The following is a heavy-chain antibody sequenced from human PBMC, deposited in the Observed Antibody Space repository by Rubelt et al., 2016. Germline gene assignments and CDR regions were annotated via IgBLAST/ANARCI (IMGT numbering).Heavy chain of an antibody. Sequence: EVQLVESGGGLVQPGRSLRLSCTASGFTFDNFWMTWVRQAQGKGLEWVANIREDGNEKHSLESVKGRLTISRDNAKKKLLLQMDNMRVEETSVYYWARREGYCSGGTCYFDYWGQGSLVTVSS. J-gene: IGHJ4*02. D-gene: IGHD2-15*01. CDR2: IREDGNEK. CDR3: ARREGYCSGGTCYFDY. V-gene: IGHV3-7*01. CDR1: GFTFDNFW.